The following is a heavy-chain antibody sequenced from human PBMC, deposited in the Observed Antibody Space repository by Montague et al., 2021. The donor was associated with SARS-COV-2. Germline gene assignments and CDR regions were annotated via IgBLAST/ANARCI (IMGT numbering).Heavy chain of an antibody. CDR1: GGSFSGYY. D-gene: IGHD4-17*01. Sequence: SETLSLTCAVYGGSFSGYYWSWIRQHPGKGLEWIGEINHSGSTNYNPSLKSRVTISVDTSKNQFSLKLSSVTAADTAVYYCARGRTVTTFYYYYYYGMDVWGQGTTVTVSS. CDR2: INHSGST. V-gene: IGHV4-34*01. J-gene: IGHJ6*02. CDR3: ARGRTVTTFYYYYYYGMDV.